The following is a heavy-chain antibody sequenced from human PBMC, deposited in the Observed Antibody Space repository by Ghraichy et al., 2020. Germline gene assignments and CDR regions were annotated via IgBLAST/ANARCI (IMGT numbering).Heavy chain of an antibody. J-gene: IGHJ3*02. V-gene: IGHV3-30*18. CDR2: MSYDGRNK. D-gene: IGHD6-6*01. Sequence: LSLTCAASEFIVSSYGMHWVRQAPGKGLEWVAFMSYDGRNKYYTDPVKGRFTISRDNSNNTLYLQLNSLKSEDTAMYYCAKVYSSPAFDIWGQGTMVTVSS. CDR1: EFIVSSYG. CDR3: AKVYSSPAFDI.